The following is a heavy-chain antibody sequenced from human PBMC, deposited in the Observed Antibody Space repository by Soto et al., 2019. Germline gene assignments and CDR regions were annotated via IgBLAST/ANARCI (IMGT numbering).Heavy chain of an antibody. CDR3: VRDIGQYFRSGYMDV. D-gene: IGHD3-9*01. V-gene: IGHV3-21*01. Sequence: EVQLVESGGGLVKPGESLRLSCAASGFTFYSFSMYWVRQAAGRGPEWVSSIDTTSNYIYYADSVRGRFTISRDNAKDSLYLQMYSLRAEDTAVYYCVRDIGQYFRSGYMDVWGRGTTVTVSS. CDR2: IDTTSNYI. CDR1: GFTFYSFS. J-gene: IGHJ6*03.